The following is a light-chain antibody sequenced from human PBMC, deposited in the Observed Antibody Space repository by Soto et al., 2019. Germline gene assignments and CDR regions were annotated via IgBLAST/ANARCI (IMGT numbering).Light chain of an antibody. CDR3: QSYDSSLSGSYV. J-gene: IGLJ1*01. CDR2: GNS. Sequence: QPVLTQPPSVSGAPGQRVTISCTGSSSNIGAGYDVHWYQQLPGTAPKLLIYGNSNRPSGVPDRCSGSKSGTSASLAITGLQAEDEADYYCQSYDSSLSGSYVFGTGTKVTVL. CDR1: SSNIGAGYD. V-gene: IGLV1-40*01.